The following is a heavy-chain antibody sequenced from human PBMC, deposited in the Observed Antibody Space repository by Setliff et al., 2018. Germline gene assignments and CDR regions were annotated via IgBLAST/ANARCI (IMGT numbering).Heavy chain of an antibody. J-gene: IGHJ3*02. CDR2: ISSSSSYI. D-gene: IGHD6-13*01. CDR1: GFTFSKAW. Sequence: PGGSLRLSCAASGFTFSKAWMNWVRQAPGKGLEWVSSISSSSSYIYYADSVKGRYTISRDNAKNSLYLQMNTMRAEDTAVYYCAKIVRYSSSWYGPHAFDIWGQGTVVTVSS. V-gene: IGHV3-21*01. CDR3: AKIVRYSSSWYGPHAFDI.